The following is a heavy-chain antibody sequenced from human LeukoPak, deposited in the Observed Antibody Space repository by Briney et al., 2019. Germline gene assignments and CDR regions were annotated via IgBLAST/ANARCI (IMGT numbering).Heavy chain of an antibody. V-gene: IGHV1-3*01. CDR3: ASTKNTLRFLEWYKLDY. CDR2: INAGNGNT. Sequence: ASVKVSCKASGYTFSSYAMHWVRQAPGQRLEWMGWINAGNGNTKYSQRFQGRVTITRDTSASTAYMELSSLRSEDTAVYYCASTKNTLRFLEWYKLDYWGQGTLVTVSS. CDR1: GYTFSSYA. D-gene: IGHD3-3*01. J-gene: IGHJ4*02.